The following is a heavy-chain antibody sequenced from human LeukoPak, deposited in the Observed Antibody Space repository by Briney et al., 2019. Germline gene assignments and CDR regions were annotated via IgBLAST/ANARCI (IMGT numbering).Heavy chain of an antibody. CDR2: IYYSGNT. D-gene: IGHD6-19*01. Sequence: PSDTLSLTCTVSGGSISSSSYYWGWLRQPPGKGLEWIGSIYYSGNTYYNPSLKSRVTITVDTSKNQFSLKLSSVIAADTAVYYCAGISQWLAIGPPPAQYFQHWGQGTLVTVSS. CDR1: GGSISSSSYY. CDR3: AGISQWLAIGPPPAQYFQH. V-gene: IGHV4-39*07. J-gene: IGHJ1*01.